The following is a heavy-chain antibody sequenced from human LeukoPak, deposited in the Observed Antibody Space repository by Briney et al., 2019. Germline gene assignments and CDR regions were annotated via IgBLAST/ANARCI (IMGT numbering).Heavy chain of an antibody. V-gene: IGHV3-30*18. Sequence: GGSLRLSCAASGFTFSSYGMHWVRQAPGKGLDWVALISYDGSDRYYADSVKGRFTISRDNSKNTLYLQMNSLRPEDTAVYYCAKVRVVFNWNYAYYFDYWGQGTLVTVSS. J-gene: IGHJ4*02. CDR3: AKVRVVFNWNYAYYFDY. D-gene: IGHD1-7*01. CDR2: ISYDGSDR. CDR1: GFTFSSYG.